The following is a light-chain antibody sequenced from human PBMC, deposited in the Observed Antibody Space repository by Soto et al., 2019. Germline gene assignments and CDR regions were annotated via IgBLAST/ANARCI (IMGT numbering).Light chain of an antibody. CDR2: EVD. Sequence: QSALTQPASVSGSPGQSITLSCTGTSSDIGSHKLVSWYQHHPGTAPKLIIYEVDSRPSGISDRFSGSKSGNTASLTISGLQAEDEADYYCCSYAGGSTYAFGTGTKLTVL. CDR3: CSYAGGSTYA. CDR1: SSDIGSHKL. J-gene: IGLJ1*01. V-gene: IGLV2-23*02.